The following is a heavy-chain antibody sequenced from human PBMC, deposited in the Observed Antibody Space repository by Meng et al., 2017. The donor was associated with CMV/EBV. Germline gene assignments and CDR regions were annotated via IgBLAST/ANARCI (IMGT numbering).Heavy chain of an antibody. CDR2: IIPIFGTA. CDR3: ARRVTMAGNWFDP. Sequence: SVKVSCKASGGTFSSYAISWVRQAPGRGLEWMGGIIPIFGTANYAQKFQGRVTITTDESTSTAYMELSSLRSEDTAVYYCARRVTMAGNWFDPWGQGTLVTVSS. CDR1: GGTFSSYA. V-gene: IGHV1-69*05. J-gene: IGHJ5*02. D-gene: IGHD4/OR15-4a*01.